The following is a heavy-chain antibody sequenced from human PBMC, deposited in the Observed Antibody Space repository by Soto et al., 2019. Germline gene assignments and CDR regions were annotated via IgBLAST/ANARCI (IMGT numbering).Heavy chain of an antibody. CDR1: GFTCSSYA. J-gene: IGHJ4*02. V-gene: IGHV3-30-3*01. CDR2: ISYDGSNK. Sequence: GGSLRLSCAASGFTCSSYARHWVRQAPGKGLEWVAVISYDGSNKYYADSVKGRFTISRDNSKNTLYLQMNSLRAEDTAVYYCAREYSSGWTYFDYWGQGTLVTVSS. D-gene: IGHD6-19*01. CDR3: AREYSSGWTYFDY.